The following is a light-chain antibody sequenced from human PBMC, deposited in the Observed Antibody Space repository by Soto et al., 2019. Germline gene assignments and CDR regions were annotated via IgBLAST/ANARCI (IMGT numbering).Light chain of an antibody. V-gene: IGLV2-8*01. CDR1: SSDFGAYKY. J-gene: IGLJ1*01. CDR3: SSYVASNNLRV. Sequence: QSVLTRPPSASASPGQSVSISCTGASSDFGAYKYVSWYQQHPGKAPKLIIYEVNQRPSGVPDRFSGSKSGNTASLTVSGLQAEDEADYYCSSYVASNNLRVFGTGTKVTVL. CDR2: EVN.